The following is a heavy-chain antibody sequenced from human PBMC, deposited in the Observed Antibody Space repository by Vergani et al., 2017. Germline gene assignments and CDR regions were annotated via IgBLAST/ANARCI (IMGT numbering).Heavy chain of an antibody. CDR3: ASRDITIFGVVIIRGYYYYGMDV. CDR2: IVVGSGNT. V-gene: IGHV1-58*02. J-gene: IGHJ6*02. CDR1: GFTFTSSA. D-gene: IGHD3-3*01. Sequence: QMQLVQSGPEVKKPGTSVKVSCKASGFTFTSSAMQWVRQARGQRLEWIGWIVVGSGNTNYAQKFQERVTITRDMSTSTAYMELSSLRSEDTAVYYCASRDITIFGVVIIRGYYYYGMDVWGQGTTVTVSS.